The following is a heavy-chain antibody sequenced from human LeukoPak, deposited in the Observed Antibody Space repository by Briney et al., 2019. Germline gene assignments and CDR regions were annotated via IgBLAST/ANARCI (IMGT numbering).Heavy chain of an antibody. D-gene: IGHD4-17*01. CDR3: ARATSLTVSGYGC. CDR2: MNPYNGDR. Sequence: ASVKVSCKTSGYTFTTYHINWVRQATGQGLEWLGWMNPYNGDRGYAQKFQGRLSITSDTSISTAYMELSSLKSDDTAVYFCARATSLTVSGYGCWGQGTLVTVSS. CDR1: GYTFTTYH. V-gene: IGHV1-8*03. J-gene: IGHJ1*01.